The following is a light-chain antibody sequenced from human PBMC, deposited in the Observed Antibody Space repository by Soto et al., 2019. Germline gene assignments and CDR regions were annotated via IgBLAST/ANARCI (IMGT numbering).Light chain of an antibody. V-gene: IGLV1-51*02. Sequence: QAVVTQPPSVSAAPGQKVTISCSGSTSNIGNNYVSWYQQFPGTAPKLLIYDNNKRPSGIPDRFSGSKSGTSATLGITGLQTGDEADYYCGAWDSSLSAGVFGGGTKLTVL. J-gene: IGLJ3*02. CDR2: DNN. CDR3: GAWDSSLSAGV. CDR1: TSNIGNNY.